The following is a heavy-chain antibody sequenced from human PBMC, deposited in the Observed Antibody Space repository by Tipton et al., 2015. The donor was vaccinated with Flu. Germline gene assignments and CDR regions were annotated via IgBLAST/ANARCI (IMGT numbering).Heavy chain of an antibody. CDR2: FDPEDGER. Sequence: QVQLVQSGPEVKKPGASVKVSCKVSGYTLSEKAMPWVRQVPGKGLEWMGGFDPEDGERLYAQNFQGRVTMTEDTLTNTAYMELSSLRSDDTAIFYCATLTGGDYWGQGTLVTVSS. CDR3: ATLTGGDY. J-gene: IGHJ4*02. D-gene: IGHD1-14*01. CDR1: GYTLSEKA. V-gene: IGHV1-24*01.